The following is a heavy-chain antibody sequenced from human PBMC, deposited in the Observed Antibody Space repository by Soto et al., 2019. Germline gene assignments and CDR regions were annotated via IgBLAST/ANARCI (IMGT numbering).Heavy chain of an antibody. V-gene: IGHV3-30*18. J-gene: IGHJ6*02. CDR3: AKTWFGEDNYGMDV. CDR2: ISYDGSKK. CDR1: GFTFTSYG. Sequence: QLQLVESGGGVVQPGTTLRRSCAASGFTFTSYGLHWVRQAPGKGLEWVAGISYDGSKKYFADSVKGRFTISRDNPRSTRFLDMNSLRGEDTAIYYCAKTWFGEDNYGMDVWGQGTTVTVSS. D-gene: IGHD3-10*01.